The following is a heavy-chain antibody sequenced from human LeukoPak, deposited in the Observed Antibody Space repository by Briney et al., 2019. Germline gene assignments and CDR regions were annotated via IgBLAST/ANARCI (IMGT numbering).Heavy chain of an antibody. CDR1: GYTFTGYY. D-gene: IGHD3-10*01. V-gene: IGHV1-2*02. J-gene: IGHJ5*02. Sequence: ASVKVSCKASGYTFTGYYMHWVRQAPGQGLEWMGWINPNSGGTIYAQKFQGRVTMTEDTSTDTAYMELSSLRSEDTAVYYCATDWSRGSITMVRGVIRSPHYNWFDPWGQGTLVTVSS. CDR2: INPNSGGT. CDR3: ATDWSRGSITMVRGVIRSPHYNWFDP.